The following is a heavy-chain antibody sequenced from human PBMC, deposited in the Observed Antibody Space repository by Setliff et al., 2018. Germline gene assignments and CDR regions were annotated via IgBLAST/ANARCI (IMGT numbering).Heavy chain of an antibody. V-gene: IGHV3-73*01. CDR3: AKCGGDHCCPLYSYRYMDA. CDR2: IRSRPDNYAT. CDR1: GFTFSGSA. Sequence: GGSLRLSCVASGFTFSGSAMHWVRQASGKGLEWVGRIRSRPDNYATLYAASVKGRFTISRDDSKNTAYLQMNSLKTEDTAAYYCAKCGGDHCCPLYSYRYMDAWGKGTSVTVSS. D-gene: IGHD2-21*02. J-gene: IGHJ6*03.